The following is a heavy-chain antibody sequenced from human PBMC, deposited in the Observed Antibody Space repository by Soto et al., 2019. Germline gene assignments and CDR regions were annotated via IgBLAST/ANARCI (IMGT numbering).Heavy chain of an antibody. J-gene: IGHJ5*02. CDR1: GGSISSGGYY. Sequence: QVQLQESGPGLVKPSQTLSLTCTVSGGSISSGGYYWSWIRQHPGKGREWIGLIYYRGCTYYNPSYICRFTKSVDTSKNHLSLKLSSVTATDTAVYYCVRGLDCSSTSRIGLGWFDPWGQGTLVTVSS. D-gene: IGHD2-2*01. CDR3: VRGLDCSSTSRIGLGWFDP. CDR2: IYYRGCT. V-gene: IGHV4-31*03.